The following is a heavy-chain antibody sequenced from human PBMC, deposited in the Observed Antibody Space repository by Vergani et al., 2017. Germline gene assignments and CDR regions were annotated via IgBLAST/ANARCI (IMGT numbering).Heavy chain of an antibody. D-gene: IGHD3-9*01. CDR3: ARVGRLRYFDWSGGQKKNNWFDP. CDR1: GGSISSGGYS. V-gene: IGHV4-30-2*01. J-gene: IGHJ5*02. CDR2: IYHSGST. Sequence: QLQLQESGSGLVKPSQTLSLTCAVSGGSISSGGYSWSWIRQPPGKGLEWIGYIYHSGSTYYNPSLKSRVTISVDRSKNQFSLKLSSVTAADTAVYYCARVGRLRYFDWSGGQKKNNWFDPWGQGTLVTVSS.